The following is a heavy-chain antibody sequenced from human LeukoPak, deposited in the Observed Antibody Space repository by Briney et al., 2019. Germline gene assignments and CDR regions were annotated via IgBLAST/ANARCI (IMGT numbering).Heavy chain of an antibody. Sequence: GGSLRLSCAASGFTVSSNYMSWVRQAPGKGLVWVSRMNNDGSGTTYADSVRGRFTISRDNAKNTLYLQMNSLRVEDTAVYFCAREIMVSREWYFDLWGRGTLVTVAS. D-gene: IGHD2-21*01. CDR3: AREIMVSREWYFDL. V-gene: IGHV3-74*01. CDR1: GFTVSSNY. CDR2: MNNDGSGT. J-gene: IGHJ2*01.